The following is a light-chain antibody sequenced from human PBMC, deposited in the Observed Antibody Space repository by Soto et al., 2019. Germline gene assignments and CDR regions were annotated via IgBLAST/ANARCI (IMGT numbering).Light chain of an antibody. J-gene: IGKJ2*01. CDR2: GAS. CDR3: EQYGSSPPFT. CDR1: QSVGSSY. Sequence: EIVLTQSPGTLSLSPGERATLSCRASQSVGSSYLAWYQQKPGQAPRLLIYGASSRATGIPDKFCGSGSGTDLTLTISRLEPEGFAGYYCEQYGSSPPFTFGQGTMRVVK. V-gene: IGKV3-20*01.